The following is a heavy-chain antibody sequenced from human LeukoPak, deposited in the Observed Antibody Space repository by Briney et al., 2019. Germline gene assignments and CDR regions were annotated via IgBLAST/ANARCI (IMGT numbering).Heavy chain of an antibody. Sequence: GKSLRLSCTTSGFTLWRHGMHWVRQAPGKGLEWVAVTWYGGSDYADSVRGRFSVSRDIFGNTVYLQMDNLRVEDTALYYCAREQSTSGHAGAFDIWGQGTVVTVYS. CDR3: AREQSTSGHAGAFDI. V-gene: IGHV3-33*01. CDR2: TWYGGS. CDR1: GFTLWRHG. D-gene: IGHD5-12*01. J-gene: IGHJ3*02.